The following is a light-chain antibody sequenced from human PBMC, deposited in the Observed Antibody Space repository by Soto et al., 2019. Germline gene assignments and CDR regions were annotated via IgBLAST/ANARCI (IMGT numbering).Light chain of an antibody. CDR2: GAS. CDR3: QQYDTPPYT. CDR1: HSIHSSF. V-gene: IGKV3-20*01. J-gene: IGKJ2*01. Sequence: EVVLTQSPGTLSLSPGERASLSCRASHSIHSSFLAWYQQKPGQAPRLLIYGASSRATDIPDRFSGGGSGTDFTLTVSRLEPEDFAVYYCQQYDTPPYTFGQGTKLEI.